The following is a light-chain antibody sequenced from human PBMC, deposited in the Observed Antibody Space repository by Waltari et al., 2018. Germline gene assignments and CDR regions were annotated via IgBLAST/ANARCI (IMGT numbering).Light chain of an antibody. CDR1: ESLVYSDGNTY. V-gene: IGKV2-30*01. Sequence: DVVMTQSALSLPVTLGQPASLSCRSSESLVYSDGNTYLNWFKHRPGQSPRRLIYNVSTRDSGLPHRFGGSVSGTDFTVKISRVEAEDVGVYYCMQGTHWSLTFGGGTKVEIK. J-gene: IGKJ4*01. CDR3: MQGTHWSLT. CDR2: NVS.